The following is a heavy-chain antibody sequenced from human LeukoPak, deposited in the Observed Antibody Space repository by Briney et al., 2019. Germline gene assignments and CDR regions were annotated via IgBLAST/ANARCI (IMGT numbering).Heavy chain of an antibody. CDR2: IYHSGST. V-gene: IGHV4-30-2*01. Sequence: SETLSLTCAVSGGSISSGGYSWSWIRQPPGKDLEWIGEIYHSGSTNYNPSLKSRVTISVDKSKNQFSLKLSSVTAADTAVYYCARDRGGTPGAFDTWGQGTMVTVSS. CDR3: ARDRGGTPGAFDT. J-gene: IGHJ3*02. D-gene: IGHD1-26*01. CDR1: GGSISSGGYS.